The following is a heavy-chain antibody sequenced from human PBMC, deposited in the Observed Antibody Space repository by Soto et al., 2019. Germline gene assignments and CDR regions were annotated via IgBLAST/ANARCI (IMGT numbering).Heavy chain of an antibody. V-gene: IGHV3-48*01. CDR1: GFTFSSYS. Sequence: PGGSLRLSCAASGFTFSSYSMAWVRQAPGEGLELIAYSTSSSSAIYYADSVKGRFTISRDNSKNSLYLQMNSLRAEDTAVYYCAKVVAMAPLFTFYGMDVWGQGTTVTVSS. J-gene: IGHJ6*02. D-gene: IGHD5-12*01. CDR3: AKVVAMAPLFTFYGMDV. CDR2: STSSSSAI.